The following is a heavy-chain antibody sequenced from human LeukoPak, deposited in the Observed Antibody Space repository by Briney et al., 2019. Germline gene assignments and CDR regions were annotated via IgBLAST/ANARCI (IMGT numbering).Heavy chain of an antibody. D-gene: IGHD5-12*01. V-gene: IGHV4-31*11. CDR1: GDSISSVTYY. CDR2: IDYRGDT. Sequence: PSETLSLTCAVSGDSISSVTYYWSWIRQHQGKDLEWIGYIDYRGDTWYNPSLNSRLTMSIDTSTNQFSLKLNSVTAADTAVYYCARHLYRGYRSFDYWGQGTLVTVSS. J-gene: IGHJ4*02. CDR3: ARHLYRGYRSFDY.